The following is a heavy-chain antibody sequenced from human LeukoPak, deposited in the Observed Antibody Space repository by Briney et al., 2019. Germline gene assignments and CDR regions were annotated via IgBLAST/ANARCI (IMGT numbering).Heavy chain of an antibody. Sequence: GGSLRLSCAASGFTFSSYAMSWVRQAPGKGLKWVSAISASGGSTYYADSVKGRFTISRDNSKNTLSLQMDSLRAEDTAVYYCAKRIAAAGPYFDSWGQGTLVTVSS. CDR3: AKRIAAAGPYFDS. V-gene: IGHV3-23*01. CDR1: GFTFSSYA. J-gene: IGHJ4*02. D-gene: IGHD6-13*01. CDR2: ISASGGST.